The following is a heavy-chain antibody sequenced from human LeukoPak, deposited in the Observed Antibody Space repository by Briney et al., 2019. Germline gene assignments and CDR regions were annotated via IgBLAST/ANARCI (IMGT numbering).Heavy chain of an antibody. CDR2: MNPNSGNT. J-gene: IGHJ6*02. CDR3: ARGRRGYSYGYYYYYGMDV. CDR1: GYTFTSYD. Sequence: ASVKVSCKASGYTFTSYDINWVRQATGQGLEWMGWMNPNSGNTGYAQKFQGRVTMTRNTSISTAYMELSSLRSEDTAVYYCARGRRGYSYGYYYYYGMDVWGQGTTVIVSS. V-gene: IGHV1-8*01. D-gene: IGHD5-18*01.